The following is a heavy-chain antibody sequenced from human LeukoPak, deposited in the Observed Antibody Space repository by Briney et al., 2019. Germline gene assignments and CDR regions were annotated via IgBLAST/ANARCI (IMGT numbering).Heavy chain of an antibody. V-gene: IGHV3-21*01. Sequence: GGSLRLSCAASGFIFTDYWMSWVRQAPGKGLEWVSTINSSGDYTCYADSVKGRFTISRDNAKNSLYLQMNSLRAEDTAVYYCARDGMITAYAFDIWGQGTMVTVSS. J-gene: IGHJ3*02. CDR3: ARDGMITAYAFDI. D-gene: IGHD3-16*01. CDR1: GFIFTDYW. CDR2: INSSGDYT.